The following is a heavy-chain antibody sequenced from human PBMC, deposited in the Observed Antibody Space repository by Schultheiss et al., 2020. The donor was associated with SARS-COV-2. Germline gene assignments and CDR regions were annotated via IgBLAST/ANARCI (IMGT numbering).Heavy chain of an antibody. CDR2: IYYSGSI. V-gene: IGHV4-59*12. Sequence: SQTLSLTCTVSGGSISSYYWSWIRQPPGKGLEWIGYIYYSGSINYNPSLKSRVTISVDTSKNQFSLKLSSVTAADTAVYYCASRYYYDSSGYYSPFDYWGQGTLVTVSS. D-gene: IGHD3-22*01. CDR3: ASRYYYDSSGYYSPFDY. CDR1: GGSISSYY. J-gene: IGHJ4*02.